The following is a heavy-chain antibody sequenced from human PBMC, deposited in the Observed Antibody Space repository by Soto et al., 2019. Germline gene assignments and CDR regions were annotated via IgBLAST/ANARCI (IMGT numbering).Heavy chain of an antibody. V-gene: IGHV1-18*01. Sequence: GASVKVSCKASGYTFTSYGISWVRQAPGQGLEWMGWISAYNGNTNYAQKLQGRVTMTTDTSTSTAYMELRSLRSDDTAVYYCATGFWSGPIAHYFDYWGQGTLVTVSS. D-gene: IGHD3-3*01. CDR3: ATGFWSGPIAHYFDY. CDR1: GYTFTSYG. CDR2: ISAYNGNT. J-gene: IGHJ4*01.